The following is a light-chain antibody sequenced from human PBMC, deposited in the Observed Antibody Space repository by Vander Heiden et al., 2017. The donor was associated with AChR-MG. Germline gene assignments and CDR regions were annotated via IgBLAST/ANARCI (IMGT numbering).Light chain of an antibody. CDR2: STD. J-gene: IGLJ1*01. V-gene: IGLV1-44*01. CDR1: GPNLGRHT. Sequence: QSALTPPPSAPATPGQRVTTTCSGSGPNLGRHTINWYQQLPESAPKLLIYSTDQRPSGVPDRFSGSKSGTSASLAISGLQSEDEADYYCAAWDDSLNGYVFGIGTKVTVL. CDR3: AAWDDSLNGYV.